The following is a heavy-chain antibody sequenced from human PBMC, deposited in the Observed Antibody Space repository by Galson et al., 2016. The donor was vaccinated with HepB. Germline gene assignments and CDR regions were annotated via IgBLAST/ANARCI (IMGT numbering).Heavy chain of an antibody. CDR2: INAGYGNT. CDR3: ARGFPSATIDY. J-gene: IGHJ4*02. V-gene: IGHV1-3*01. CDR1: GYTFTSYA. Sequence: SVKVSCKASGYTFTSYAMHWVRQAPGQRLEWMGRINAGYGNTKYSQKFQGRVTITWDTSASTVYMELSSLRSEDTAVYYCARGFPSATIDYWGQGTLVTVSS. D-gene: IGHD2-2*01.